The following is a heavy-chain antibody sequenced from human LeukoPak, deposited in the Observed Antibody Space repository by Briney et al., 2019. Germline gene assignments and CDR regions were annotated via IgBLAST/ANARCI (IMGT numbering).Heavy chain of an antibody. V-gene: IGHV3-33*06. Sequence: GGSLRLSCAATGFTFNHYGMHWVRQAPSKGLEWVTVIWSDGTNKYYGDSVKGRFTISRVDSENTIYLQMNSLRPEDTGVYYCAKDAQRGFDYSNSLEKWGQGTPVTVST. CDR2: IWSDGTNK. CDR1: GFTFNHYG. J-gene: IGHJ4*02. CDR3: AKDAQRGFDYSNSLEK. D-gene: IGHD4-11*01.